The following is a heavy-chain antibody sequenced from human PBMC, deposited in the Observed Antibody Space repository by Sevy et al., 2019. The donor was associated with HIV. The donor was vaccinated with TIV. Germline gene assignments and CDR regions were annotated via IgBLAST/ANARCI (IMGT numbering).Heavy chain of an antibody. CDR2: IGTAGDT. D-gene: IGHD2-2*02. Sequence: GGSLRLSCAASGFTFSSYDMHRVRQATGKGLEWVSAIGTAGDTYYPGSVKGRFTISRENAMNSLYLQMNSLRAGDTAVYYCARGTYCSSTSSYTGVDYWGQGTLVTVSS. CDR3: ARGTYCSSTSSYTGVDY. J-gene: IGHJ4*02. V-gene: IGHV3-13*01. CDR1: GFTFSSYD.